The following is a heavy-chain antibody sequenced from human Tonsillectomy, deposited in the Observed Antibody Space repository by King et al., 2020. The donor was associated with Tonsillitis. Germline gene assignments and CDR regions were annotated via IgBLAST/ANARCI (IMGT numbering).Heavy chain of an antibody. D-gene: IGHD3-10*01. Sequence: VQLVESGGGLVQPGGSLRLSCVASGFTFSSYWMHWVRQAPGKGLVWVSRIKSDGSSKTYADSVKGRFTISRDNAKNTVYLQMNSLRADDTAVYYCGRGNHYASDYWGQGTLVTVSS. J-gene: IGHJ4*02. V-gene: IGHV3-74*01. CDR1: GFTFSSYW. CDR3: GRGNHYASDY. CDR2: IKSDGSSK.